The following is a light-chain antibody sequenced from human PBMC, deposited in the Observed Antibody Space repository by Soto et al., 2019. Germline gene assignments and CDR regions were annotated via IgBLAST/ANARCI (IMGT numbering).Light chain of an antibody. J-gene: IGKJ5*01. CDR2: DAS. CDR3: QQFGDLTFI. Sequence: DIKMTQSPSSLSASVGDRVTITCQASKAINNYLNWYQQKPGQAPKLLIYDASGLEVGVPSRFSGSGSGTHFTLTISGLQPEDIATYYCQQFGDLTFIFGQGTRLEI. CDR1: KAINNY. V-gene: IGKV1-33*01.